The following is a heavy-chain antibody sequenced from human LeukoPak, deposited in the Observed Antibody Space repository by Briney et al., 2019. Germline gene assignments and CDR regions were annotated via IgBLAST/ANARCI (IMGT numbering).Heavy chain of an antibody. V-gene: IGHV1-18*01. J-gene: IGHJ4*02. D-gene: IGHD3-3*01. CDR2: ISAYNGNT. CDR3: ARITYYDFWSGYRDYFDY. CDR1: GYTFTSYG. Sequence: ASVTVSCKASGYTFTSYGISWVRQAPGQELEWMGWISAYNGNTNYAQKLQGRVTMTTDTSTSTAYMELRSLRSDDTAVYYCARITYYDFWSGYRDYFDYWGQGTLVTVSS.